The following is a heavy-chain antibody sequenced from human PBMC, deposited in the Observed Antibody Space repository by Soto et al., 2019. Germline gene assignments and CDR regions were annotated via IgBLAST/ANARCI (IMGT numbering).Heavy chain of an antibody. CDR3: ARGSADMVRGVYGY. CDR1: GFTFSSYS. D-gene: IGHD3-10*01. Sequence: GGSLRLSCAASGFTFSSYSMNWVRQAPGKGLEWVSSISSSSSYIYYADSVKGRFTISRDNAKNSLYLQMNSLRAEDTAVYYCARGSADMVRGVYGYWGQGTLVTVSS. V-gene: IGHV3-21*01. J-gene: IGHJ4*02. CDR2: ISSSSSYI.